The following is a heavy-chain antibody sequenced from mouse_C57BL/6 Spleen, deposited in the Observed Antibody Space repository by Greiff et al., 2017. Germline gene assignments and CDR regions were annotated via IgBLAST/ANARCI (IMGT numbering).Heavy chain of an antibody. D-gene: IGHD1-1*01. V-gene: IGHV5-4*03. J-gene: IGHJ1*03. Sequence: EVKLVESGGGLVKPGGSLKLSCAASGFTFSSYAMSWVRQTPEKRLEWVATISGGGSYTYYPDNVKGRFTIARDNAKKNLYLQMTHLKSEDTAMYYLASSPTTVGASYVDFWGTGTTVTVSS. CDR2: ISGGGSYT. CDR1: GFTFSSYA. CDR3: ASSPTTVGASYVDF.